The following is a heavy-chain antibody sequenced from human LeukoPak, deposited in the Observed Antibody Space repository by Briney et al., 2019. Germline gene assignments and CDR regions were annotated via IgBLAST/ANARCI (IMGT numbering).Heavy chain of an antibody. CDR1: GFTFSSYS. J-gene: IGHJ3*02. V-gene: IGHV3-21*01. CDR2: ISSSSYI. Sequence: GGSLRLSCAASGFTFSSYSMNWVRQAPGKGLEWVSSISSSSYIYYADSVKGRFTISRDNAKNSLYLQMNSLRAEDTAVYYCARASGSGHSHDAFDIWGQGTMVTVSS. D-gene: IGHD3-10*01. CDR3: ARASGSGHSHDAFDI.